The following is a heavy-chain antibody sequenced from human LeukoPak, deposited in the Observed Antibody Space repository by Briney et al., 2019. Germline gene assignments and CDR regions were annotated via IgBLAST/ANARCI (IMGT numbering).Heavy chain of an antibody. D-gene: IGHD3-10*01. J-gene: IGHJ3*02. Sequence: GGSLRLSCAASGFTFSSYSMNWVRQAPGKGLEWVSYISSSSSTIYYADSVKGRFTISRDNAKNSLYLQMNSLGAEDTAVYYCARDHGSGSYYAFDIWGQGTMVTVSS. CDR2: ISSSSSTI. CDR3: ARDHGSGSYYAFDI. CDR1: GFTFSSYS. V-gene: IGHV3-48*01.